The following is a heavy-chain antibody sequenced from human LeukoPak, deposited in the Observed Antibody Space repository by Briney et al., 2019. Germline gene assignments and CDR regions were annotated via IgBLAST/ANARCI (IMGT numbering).Heavy chain of an antibody. CDR1: GGSISSGGYY. CDR3: ARDYDFWSGYSHYYYYYMDV. J-gene: IGHJ6*03. CDR2: IYHSGST. D-gene: IGHD3-3*01. Sequence: SQTLSLTCTVSGGSISSGGYYWSWIRQPPGKGLEWIGYIYHSGSTYYNPSLKSRVTISVDRSKNQFSLKLSSVTAADTAVYYCARDYDFWSGYSHYYYYYMDVWGKGTTVTVSS. V-gene: IGHV4-30-2*01.